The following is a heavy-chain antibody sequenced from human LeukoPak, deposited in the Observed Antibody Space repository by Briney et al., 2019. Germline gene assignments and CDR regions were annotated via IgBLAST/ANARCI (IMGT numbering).Heavy chain of an antibody. J-gene: IGHJ6*02. Sequence: GGSLRLSCAVSGFTVSSNYMSWVRQAPGKGLEWVGRIKSKTDGGTTDYAAPVKGRFTISRDDSKNTLYLQMNSLRAEDTAVYYCARPDYYYYGMDVWGQGTTVTVSS. V-gene: IGHV3-15*01. CDR2: IKSKTDGGTT. CDR1: GFTVSSNY. CDR3: ARPDYYYYGMDV.